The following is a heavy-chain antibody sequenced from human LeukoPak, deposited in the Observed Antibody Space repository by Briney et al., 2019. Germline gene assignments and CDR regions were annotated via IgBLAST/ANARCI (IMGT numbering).Heavy chain of an antibody. CDR1: GGSISTYY. J-gene: IGHJ6*02. CDR2: ISYSGNT. Sequence: PSETLSLTCSVSGGSISTYYWSWIRQPPGKGLGWVGPISYSGNTYYNPSLRSRVTISVDTSKTQYSLKLSSVTAADTAVYYCARHGYSSGRYSDYYYGMDVWGQGTTVTVSS. V-gene: IGHV4-59*05. D-gene: IGHD6-19*01. CDR3: ARHGYSSGRYSDYYYGMDV.